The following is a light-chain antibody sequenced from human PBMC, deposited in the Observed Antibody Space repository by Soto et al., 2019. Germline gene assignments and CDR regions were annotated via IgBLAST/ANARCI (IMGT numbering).Light chain of an antibody. CDR3: SSYAASNNFYFV. CDR1: SSDVGGYNY. J-gene: IGLJ3*02. CDR2: EVT. Sequence: QSALTQPPSAPGSPGQSVTISCTGTSSDVGGYNYVSWYQQYPGRAPKLMIYEVTKRPSGVPDRFSGSKSGNTASLTVSGLHAEDEADYYCSSYAASNNFYFVFGGGTKLTVL. V-gene: IGLV2-8*01.